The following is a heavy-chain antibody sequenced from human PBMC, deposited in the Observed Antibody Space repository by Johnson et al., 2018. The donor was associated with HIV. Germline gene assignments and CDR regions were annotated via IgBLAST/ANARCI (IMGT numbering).Heavy chain of an antibody. Sequence: QVQLVESGGGLVQPGGSLRLSCAASGFTFSSYWMSWVRQAPGKGLEWVAVISYDGSNKYYADSVKGRFPISRDNSKNTLYLQMNSLRAEDTAVYYCARQKNSQGRWLQFDAFDIWGQGTMVTVSS. V-gene: IGHV3-30-3*01. J-gene: IGHJ3*02. CDR3: ARQKNSQGRWLQFDAFDI. CDR2: ISYDGSNK. D-gene: IGHD5-24*01. CDR1: GFTFSSYW.